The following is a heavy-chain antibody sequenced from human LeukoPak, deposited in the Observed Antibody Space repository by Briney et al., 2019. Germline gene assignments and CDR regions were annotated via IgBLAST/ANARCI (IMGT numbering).Heavy chain of an antibody. CDR3: ARRYYYDSSGYYLAHDAFDI. CDR1: GYSFTSHW. Sequence: MLGESLKISCKGSGYSFTSHWIGWVRQMPGKGLDWMGIIYPGDSEARYSPSFQGQVTISADKSISTAYLQWSSLKASDTAMYYCARRYYYDSSGYYLAHDAFDIWGQGTMVTVSS. J-gene: IGHJ3*02. D-gene: IGHD3-22*01. CDR2: IYPGDSEA. V-gene: IGHV5-51*01.